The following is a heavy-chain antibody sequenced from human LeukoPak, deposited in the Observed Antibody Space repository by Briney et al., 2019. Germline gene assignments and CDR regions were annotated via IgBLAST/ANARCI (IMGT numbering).Heavy chain of an antibody. V-gene: IGHV3-53*01. D-gene: IGHD4-17*01. CDR2: IYSGGST. J-gene: IGHJ4*02. CDR1: GFTVSSNY. Sequence: GSLRLSCAASGFTVSSNYMSWVRQAPGKGLEWVLVIYSGGSTYYADSVKGRFTISRDTSKNTLYLQMNSLRAEDTAVYYCARAGYGDSYFDYWGEGTLVTVSS. CDR3: ARAGYGDSYFDY.